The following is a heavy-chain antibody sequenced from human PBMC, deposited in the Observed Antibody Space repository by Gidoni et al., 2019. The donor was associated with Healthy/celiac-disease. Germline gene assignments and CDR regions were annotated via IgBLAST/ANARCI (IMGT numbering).Heavy chain of an antibody. Sequence: EVQLLESGGGLVQPGGSLRLACAASGFTFSSDAMSWVRQAPGKGLEWVSAISGSGGSTYYADSVKGRFTISRDNSKNTLYLQMNSLRAEDTAVYYCAKGITYYYDSSGATGAFDIWGQGTMVTVSS. J-gene: IGHJ3*02. CDR3: AKGITYYYDSSGATGAFDI. D-gene: IGHD3-22*01. CDR2: ISGSGGST. CDR1: GFTFSSDA. V-gene: IGHV3-23*01.